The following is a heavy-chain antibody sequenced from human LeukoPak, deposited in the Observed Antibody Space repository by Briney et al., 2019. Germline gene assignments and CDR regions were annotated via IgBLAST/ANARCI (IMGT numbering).Heavy chain of an antibody. CDR3: ARDVGSGWFDY. CDR1: GFTFSSFE. CDR2: MSNSGRTI. D-gene: IGHD6-19*01. V-gene: IGHV3-48*03. Sequence: GGSLRLSCAASGFTFSSFEMNWVRQAPGKGLEWVSYMSNSGRTIYYADSVKGRFTISRDNAKNSLYLQMNSLRAEDTAVYYCARDVGSGWFDYWGQGTLVTVSS. J-gene: IGHJ4*02.